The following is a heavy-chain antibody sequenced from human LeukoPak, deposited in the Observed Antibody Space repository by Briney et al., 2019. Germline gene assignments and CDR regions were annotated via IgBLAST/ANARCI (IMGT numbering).Heavy chain of an antibody. Sequence: SQTLSLTCAISGDSVSSNSAVWNWIRQSPSRGLEWLARTYYRSKWYYDYAVSVKARTSINADTSKNQFSLQVNSVTPEDTAVYYCVRDYGSGLFDYWGQGTLVTVSS. V-gene: IGHV6-1*01. D-gene: IGHD3-10*01. CDR1: GDSVSSNSAV. CDR3: VRDYGSGLFDY. J-gene: IGHJ4*02. CDR2: TYYRSKWYY.